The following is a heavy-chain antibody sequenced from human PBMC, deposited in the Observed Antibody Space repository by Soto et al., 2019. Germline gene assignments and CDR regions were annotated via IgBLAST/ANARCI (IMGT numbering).Heavy chain of an antibody. Sequence: PGGSLRLSCAASGFTLTTYSMNWVRQASGKGLEWVASISSSSSHIYYADSVKGRFTISRDNARNSLYLQMNSLRGEDTAVYYCAKELASSGWYQGYYYYGMDVWGHGTTVTVSS. CDR2: ISSSSSHI. D-gene: IGHD6-19*01. CDR3: AKELASSGWYQGYYYYGMDV. J-gene: IGHJ6*02. CDR1: GFTLTTYS. V-gene: IGHV3-21*01.